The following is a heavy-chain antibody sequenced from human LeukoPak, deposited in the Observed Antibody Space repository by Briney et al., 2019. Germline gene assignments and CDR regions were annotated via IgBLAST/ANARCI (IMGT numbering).Heavy chain of an antibody. CDR2: IKQDGSVK. V-gene: IGHV3-7*01. D-gene: IGHD6-13*01. J-gene: IGHJ4*02. CDR1: GFTFSNYW. CDR3: ARIGYSSSCTDY. Sequence: GGSLRLSCAASGFTFSNYWMSWVRQAPGKGLEWVANIKQDGSVKYYVDSVKGRFTISRDNAKNSLYLQMNSLRAEDTAVYYCARIGYSSSCTDYWGQGTLVTVSS.